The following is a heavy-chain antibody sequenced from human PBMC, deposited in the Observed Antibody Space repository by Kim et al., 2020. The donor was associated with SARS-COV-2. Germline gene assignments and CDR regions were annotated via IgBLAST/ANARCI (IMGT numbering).Heavy chain of an antibody. CDR2: ISYDGSNK. D-gene: IGHD2-2*02. CDR1: GFTFSSYA. Sequence: GGSLRLSCAASGFTFSSYAMHWVRQAPGKGLEWVAVISYDGSNKYYADSVKGRFTISRDNSKNTLYLQMNSLRAEDTAVYYCARDVATDRVRGTDCSSTSCYTPFDYWGQGTLVTVSS. J-gene: IGHJ4*02. V-gene: IGHV3-30-3*01. CDR3: ARDVATDRVRGTDCSSTSCYTPFDY.